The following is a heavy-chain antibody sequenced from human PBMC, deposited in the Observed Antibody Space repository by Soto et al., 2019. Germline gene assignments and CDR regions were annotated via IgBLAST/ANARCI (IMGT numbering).Heavy chain of an antibody. Sequence: SQTPSLTCAIAGDSVSSNTAAWNWIRSSPWRGLEWLGRTYYRSNWRHDYAVSVKSRITVNPDTSKNHFSLQLNSVTPDDTAVYYCARGVAGSGFDLWGQGTLVTVSS. J-gene: IGHJ4*02. D-gene: IGHD6-19*01. CDR3: ARGVAGSGFDL. V-gene: IGHV6-1*01. CDR1: GDSVSSNTAA. CDR2: TYYRSNWRH.